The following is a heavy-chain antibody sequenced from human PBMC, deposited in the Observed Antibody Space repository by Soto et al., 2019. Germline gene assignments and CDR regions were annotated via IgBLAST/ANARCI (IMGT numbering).Heavy chain of an antibody. CDR1: GDSSSSGNHY. CDR2: VYYSGGT. Sequence: QLQLQESGPGLVKPSETLSLTCTVSGDSSSSGNHYWGWIRQPPGKRLEWIGSVYYSGGTYYNPSFKSRATISVDPSKNQFSQQLSSVTAADTALFYCARHKDTSTYYLLPDYWGQGTLVTVSS. J-gene: IGHJ4*02. D-gene: IGHD1-26*01. CDR3: ARHKDTSTYYLLPDY. V-gene: IGHV4-39*01.